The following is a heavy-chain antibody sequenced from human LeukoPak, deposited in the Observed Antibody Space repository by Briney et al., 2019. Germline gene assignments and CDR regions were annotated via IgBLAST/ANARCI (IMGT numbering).Heavy chain of an antibody. J-gene: IGHJ2*01. D-gene: IGHD2-15*01. Sequence: SETLSLTCTVSGGSISSYYWSWIRQPAGKGLEWIGRIYTSGSTNYNPSLKSRVTMSVDTSKSQFSLKLSSVTAADTVVYYCARGSHTQIYCSGGSCYSGWYFDLWGRGTLVTVSS. V-gene: IGHV4-4*07. CDR2: IYTSGST. CDR1: GGSISSYY. CDR3: ARGSHTQIYCSGGSCYSGWYFDL.